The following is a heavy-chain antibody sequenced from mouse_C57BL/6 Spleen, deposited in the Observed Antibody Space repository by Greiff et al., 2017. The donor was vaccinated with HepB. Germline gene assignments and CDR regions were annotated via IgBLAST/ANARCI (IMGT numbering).Heavy chain of an antibody. Sequence: EVQRVESGTVLARPGASVKMSCKTSGYTFTSYWMHWVKQRPGQGLEWIGAIYPGNSDTSYNQKFKGKAKLTAVTSASTAYMELSSLTNEDSAVYYCTRLYYGNHYYAMDYWGQGTSVTVSS. CDR2: IYPGNSDT. V-gene: IGHV1-5*01. J-gene: IGHJ4*01. CDR1: GYTFTSYW. D-gene: IGHD2-1*01. CDR3: TRLYYGNHYYAMDY.